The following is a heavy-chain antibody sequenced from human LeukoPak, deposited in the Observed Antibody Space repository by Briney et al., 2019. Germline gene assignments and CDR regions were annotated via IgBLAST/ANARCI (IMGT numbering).Heavy chain of an antibody. J-gene: IGHJ6*03. Sequence: TNGDGSRTRYADSVKGRFTISRDNAKNSRYLQMNSRRAEDTAVYYWARVSLSSSWYYYYYYMDVWGKGTTVTVSS. CDR3: ARVSLSSSWYYYYYYMDV. CDR2: TNGDGSRT. V-gene: IGHV3-74*01. D-gene: IGHD6-13*01.